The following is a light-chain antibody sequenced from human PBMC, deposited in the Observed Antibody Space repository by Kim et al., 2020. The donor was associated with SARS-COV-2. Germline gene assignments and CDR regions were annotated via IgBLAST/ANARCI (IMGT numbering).Light chain of an antibody. CDR2: EVS. CDR3: RSYAGSNNLGV. V-gene: IGLV2-8*01. CDR1: SSDVGGYNS. J-gene: IGLJ1*01. Sequence: SFTISCTGNSSDVGGYNSVSWYQQHPGKAPKLMIYEVSKRPSGVPDRFSGSKPGNTASLTVSGLQAEDEADYYCRSYAGSNNLGVFGTGTKVTVL.